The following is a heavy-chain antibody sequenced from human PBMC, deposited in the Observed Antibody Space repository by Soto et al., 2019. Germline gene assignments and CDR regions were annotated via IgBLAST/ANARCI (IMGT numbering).Heavy chain of an antibody. D-gene: IGHD2-15*01. CDR3: SRAEDIVVVVAAPPNYYYGMDV. CDR1: GFTFSSYS. Sequence: EVQLVESGGGLVKPGGSLRLSCAASGFTFSSYSMNWVRQAPGKGLEWVSSISSSSSYIYYADSVKGRFTISRDNAKNSLYLQMNSLRAEDKAVYYWSRAEDIVVVVAAPPNYYYGMDVWGQGTTVTVSS. V-gene: IGHV3-21*01. J-gene: IGHJ6*02. CDR2: ISSSSSYI.